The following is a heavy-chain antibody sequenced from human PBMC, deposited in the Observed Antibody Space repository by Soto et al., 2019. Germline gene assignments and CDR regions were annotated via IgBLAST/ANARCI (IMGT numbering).Heavy chain of an antibody. J-gene: IGHJ6*03. CDR1: GFTFSTYG. CDR3: AKAWGNYDMYFYYYMDV. D-gene: IGHD4-4*01. CDR2: ISYDGSNI. V-gene: IGHV3-30*18. Sequence: QVQLVESGGGVVQPGRSLRLSCAASGFTFSTYGMHWVRQAPGKGLEWVALISYDGSNIYSADSVKGRFTISRDNSKNTRYLQMNSLGAEDSAVYYCAKAWGNYDMYFYYYMDVWGKGTTVTVSS.